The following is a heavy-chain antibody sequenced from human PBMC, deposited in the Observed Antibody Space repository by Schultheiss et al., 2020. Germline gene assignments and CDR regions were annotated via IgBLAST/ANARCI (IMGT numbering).Heavy chain of an antibody. D-gene: IGHD1-26*01. J-gene: IGHJ4*02. CDR1: GYIFTGYY. CDR3: ARRIVGATNDY. CDR2: ISAYNGNT. V-gene: IGHV1-18*04. Sequence: ASVKVSCKASGYIFTGYYMHWVRQAPGQGLEWMGWISAYNGNTNYAQKLQGRVTMTTDTSTSTAYMELRSLRSDDTAVYYCARRIVGATNDYWGQGTLVTVSS.